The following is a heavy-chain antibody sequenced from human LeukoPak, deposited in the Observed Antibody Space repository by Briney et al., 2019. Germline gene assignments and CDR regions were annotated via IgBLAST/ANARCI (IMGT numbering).Heavy chain of an antibody. CDR2: IIPIFGTA. D-gene: IGHD3-22*01. CDR1: GGTFSSYA. Sequence: ASVKVSCKASGGTFSSYAISWVRQAPGQGLEWMGGIIPIFGTANYAQKFQGRVTITADESTSTAYMELRSLRSDDTAVYYCARVLLSYDSSGYNWFDPWGQGTLVTVSS. CDR3: ARVLLSYDSSGYNWFDP. J-gene: IGHJ5*02. V-gene: IGHV1-69*01.